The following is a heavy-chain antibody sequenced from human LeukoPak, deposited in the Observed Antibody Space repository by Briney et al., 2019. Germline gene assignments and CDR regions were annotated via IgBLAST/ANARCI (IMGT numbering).Heavy chain of an antibody. CDR3: ARDGYSYGPIDS. J-gene: IGHJ4*02. Sequence: SETLSLTCAVYGGSFSGFYWSWIRQPPGKGLEWFGEINHSGSTNYNPSLKSRVTISVDTSKNQFSLKLSSVTAADTAVYYCARDGYSYGPIDSWGQGTLVTVSS. CDR1: GGSFSGFY. D-gene: IGHD5-18*01. CDR2: INHSGST. V-gene: IGHV4-34*01.